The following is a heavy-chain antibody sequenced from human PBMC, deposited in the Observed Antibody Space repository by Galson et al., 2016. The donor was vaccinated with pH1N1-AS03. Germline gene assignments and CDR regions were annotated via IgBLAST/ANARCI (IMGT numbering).Heavy chain of an antibody. CDR1: GFSFSTYA. V-gene: IGHV3-23*01. Sequence: SLRLSCAASGFSFSTYAMTWVRQAPGKGLEWVSGISGSGGTTYYAESVKGRSAISRDNSKNTLYLLMNSLRAEDTAVYYCAKSKDMAATAGDYWGQGTLVTVSS. CDR3: AKSKDMAATAGDY. D-gene: IGHD5-12*01. J-gene: IGHJ4*02. CDR2: ISGSGGTT.